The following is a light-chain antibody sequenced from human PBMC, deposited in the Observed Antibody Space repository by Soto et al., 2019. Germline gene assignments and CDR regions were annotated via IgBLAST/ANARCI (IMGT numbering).Light chain of an antibody. J-gene: IGKJ4*01. Sequence: DILLTQSPATLSVSPGERATLSCRASRSVSTNLAWYQHKLGQGPRLLIYGASTRVTGVPARFSGSGSGTDFTLIISYLKSEDFGVYYCQQYDKILPPVTFGGGTKVEI. CDR1: RSVSTN. CDR3: QQYDKILPPVT. CDR2: GAS. V-gene: IGKV3-15*01.